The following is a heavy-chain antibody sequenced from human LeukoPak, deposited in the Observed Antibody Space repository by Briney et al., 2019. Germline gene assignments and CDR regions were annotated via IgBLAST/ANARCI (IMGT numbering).Heavy chain of an antibody. CDR3: ARDRETPYSSSWYVFDY. J-gene: IGHJ4*02. Sequence: SETLSLTCAVYGGSFSGYYWSWIRQAPGKGLEWIREINHSGSTNYNPSLKSRVTISVDTSKNQFSLKLSSVTAADTAVYYCARDRETPYSSSWYVFDYWGQGTLVTVSS. D-gene: IGHD6-13*01. V-gene: IGHV4-34*01. CDR1: GGSFSGYY. CDR2: INHSGST.